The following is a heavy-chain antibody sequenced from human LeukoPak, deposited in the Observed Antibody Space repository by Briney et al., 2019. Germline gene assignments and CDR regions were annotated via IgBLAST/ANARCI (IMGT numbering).Heavy chain of an antibody. CDR1: GFTFSSYG. J-gene: IGHJ4*02. V-gene: IGHV3-30*02. Sequence: GGSLRLSCAASGFTFSSYGMHWVRQAPGKGLEWVAFIRYVGSNKYYADSVKGRFTISRDNSKNTLYLQMNSLRAEDTAVYYCTRDSTTFRFGYWGQGTLVTVSS. D-gene: IGHD2/OR15-2a*01. CDR2: IRYVGSNK. CDR3: TRDSTTFRFGY.